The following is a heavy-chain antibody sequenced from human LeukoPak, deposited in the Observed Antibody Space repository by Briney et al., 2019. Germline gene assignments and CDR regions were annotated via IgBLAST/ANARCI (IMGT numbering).Heavy chain of an antibody. CDR1: GFTFDDYA. J-gene: IGHJ6*02. V-gene: IGHV3-9*01. D-gene: IGHD6-13*01. Sequence: GRSLRLPCAASGFTFDDYAMHWVRQAPGKGLEWVSGISWNSGSIGYADSVKGRFTISRDNAKNSLYLQMNSLRAEDTALYYCAKDMRSSWFDGMDVWGQGTTVTVSS. CDR3: AKDMRSSWFDGMDV. CDR2: ISWNSGSI.